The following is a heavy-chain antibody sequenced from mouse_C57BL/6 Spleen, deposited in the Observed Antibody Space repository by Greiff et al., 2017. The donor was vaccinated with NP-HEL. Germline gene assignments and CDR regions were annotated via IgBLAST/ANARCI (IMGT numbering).Heavy chain of an antibody. CDR2: IRLKSDNYAT. D-gene: IGHD2-1*01. V-gene: IGHV6-3*01. Sequence: EVKLMESGGGLVQPGGSMKLSCVASGFTFSNYWMNWVRQSPEKGLEWVAQIRLKSDNYATHYAESVKGRFTISRDDSKSSVYLQMNNLRAEDTGIYYCTGGGNFAYWGQGTLVTVSA. J-gene: IGHJ3*01. CDR1: GFTFSNYW. CDR3: TGGGNFAY.